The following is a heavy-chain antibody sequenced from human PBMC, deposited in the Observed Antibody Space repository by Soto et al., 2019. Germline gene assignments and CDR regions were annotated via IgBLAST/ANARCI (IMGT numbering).Heavy chain of an antibody. J-gene: IGHJ4*02. CDR3: AREFCSAGNCYTYYFAH. CDR1: GLTFNRYW. CDR2: INTDGSNT. D-gene: IGHD2-21*01. Sequence: GWSLRLSCAASGLTFNRYWMHWVRRAPSKGLVWVSHINTDGSNTNYADSVKGRFTISRDNAKSTLFLQMNSLRDEDTGVYYCAREFCSAGNCYTYYFAHWGQGIPVTVP. V-gene: IGHV3-74*01.